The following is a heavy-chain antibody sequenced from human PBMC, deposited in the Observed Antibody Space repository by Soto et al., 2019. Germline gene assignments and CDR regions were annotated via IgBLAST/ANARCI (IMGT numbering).Heavy chain of an antibody. D-gene: IGHD5-12*01. CDR1: GFSLSTSGMC. CDR3: ARMVDIVAPTYYYYYGMDV. V-gene: IGHV2-70*01. J-gene: IGHJ6*02. Sequence: SGPTLVNPTRTLTLTCTFSGFSLSTSGMCVSWIRQPPGKALEWLALIDWDDDKYYSTSLKTRLTISKDTSKNQVVLTMTNMDPVDTATYYCARMVDIVAPTYYYYYGMDVWGQGTTVTVSS. CDR2: IDWDDDK.